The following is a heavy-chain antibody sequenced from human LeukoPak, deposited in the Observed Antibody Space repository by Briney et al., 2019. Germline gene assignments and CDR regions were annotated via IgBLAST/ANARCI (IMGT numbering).Heavy chain of an antibody. Sequence: PSETLSLTCTVSYDFIGDYYWSWLRQPPGKGLEWIGYISYSGSTNYNPSLNSRVSISIDTSKNQFSLTLTSVTAADTAVYYCARDTHSLRWYLWGRGTLVTVSS. D-gene: IGHD3-10*01. CDR3: ARDTHSLRWYL. J-gene: IGHJ2*01. CDR2: ISYSGST. CDR1: YDFIGDYY. V-gene: IGHV4-59*01.